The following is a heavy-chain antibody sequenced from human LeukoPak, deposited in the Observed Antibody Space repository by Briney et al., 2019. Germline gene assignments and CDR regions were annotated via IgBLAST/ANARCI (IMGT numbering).Heavy chain of an antibody. CDR2: MNPNSGNT. CDR1: GYTFTSYD. Sequence: ASVKVSCKASGYTFTSYDINWVRHATGQGLEWMGWMNPNSGNTGYAQKFQGRVTMTRNTSISTAYMELSSLRSEDTAVYYCARVIRYSSGWYYGDWGQGTLVTVSS. D-gene: IGHD6-19*01. J-gene: IGHJ4*02. V-gene: IGHV1-8*01. CDR3: ARVIRYSSGWYYGD.